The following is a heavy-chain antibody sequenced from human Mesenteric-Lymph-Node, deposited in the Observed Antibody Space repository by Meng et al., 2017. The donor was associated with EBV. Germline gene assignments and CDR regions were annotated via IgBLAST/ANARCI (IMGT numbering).Heavy chain of an antibody. CDR1: GYIFRCNG. Sequence: QVQLVQSVFELKKPGSSVKVSLKASGYIFRCNGIHWVGQDPGQGIGWMGWINTRTENPTYDQGLTGRFVFSLDTSVTTAYLQITSLKAEDTAVYYCARETYDYGSGSYVPDYWGQGTLVTVSS. D-gene: IGHD3-10*01. CDR3: ARETYDYGSGSYVPDY. V-gene: IGHV7-4-1*02. J-gene: IGHJ4*02. CDR2: INTRTENP.